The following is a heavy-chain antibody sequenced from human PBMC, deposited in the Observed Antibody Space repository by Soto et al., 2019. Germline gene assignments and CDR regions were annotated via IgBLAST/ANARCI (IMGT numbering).Heavy chain of an antibody. D-gene: IGHD3-16*02. J-gene: IGHJ4*02. CDR2: VYDNVEA. CDR1: GGSVSSTDYY. CDR3: PRQGYHHGRPYQPSVF. V-gene: IGHV4-39*01. Sequence: SETLSLTCSASGGSVSSTDYYWGWIRHTPGKGLEWLGSVYDNVEAYYNPSLKSRLSFSVDTSKNQFSLRLTSVTATDTAVYYCPRQGYHHGRPYQPSVFWGQGTEVTVSS.